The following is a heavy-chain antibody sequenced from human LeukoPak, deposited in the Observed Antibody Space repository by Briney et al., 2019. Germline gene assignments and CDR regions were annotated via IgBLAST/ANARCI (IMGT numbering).Heavy chain of an antibody. V-gene: IGHV3-15*01. Sequence: MTGGSLRLSCAASGFTFSNAWMSWVRQAPGKGLEWVGRIKSKTDGGTTDYAAPAKGRFTISRDDSKNTLYLQMNSLKTEDTAVYYCTTAHYYDSSGYYSDYWGQGTLVTVSS. D-gene: IGHD3-22*01. CDR3: TTAHYYDSSGYYSDY. CDR1: GFTFSNAW. J-gene: IGHJ4*02. CDR2: IKSKTDGGTT.